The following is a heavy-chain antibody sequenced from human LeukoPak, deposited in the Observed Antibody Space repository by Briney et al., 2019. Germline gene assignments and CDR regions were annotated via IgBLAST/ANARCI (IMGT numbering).Heavy chain of an antibody. CDR2: IYHSGST. CDR1: GGSFRGYY. J-gene: IGHJ4*02. V-gene: IGHV4-34*01. D-gene: IGHD3-10*01. Sequence: SETLSLTCAVYGGSFRGYYWSWIRQPPGKGLEWIGEIYHSGSTNYNPSLKSRVTISVDKSKNQFSLKLSSVTAADTAVYYCARAPAYCYGSGSPFDYWGQGTLVTVSS. CDR3: ARAPAYCYGSGSPFDY.